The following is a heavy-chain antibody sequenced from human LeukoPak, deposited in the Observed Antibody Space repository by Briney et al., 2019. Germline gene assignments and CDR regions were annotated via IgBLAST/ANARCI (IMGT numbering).Heavy chain of an antibody. Sequence: ASVNLSCKASGGTFSSYAISWVRQAPGPGLEWMGGVIPIFGTANYAQKFQGRVTITTDESTSTAYMELSSLRSEDTAVYYCARNYYDSSGYCDYGGRETRVSVS. V-gene: IGHV1-69*05. D-gene: IGHD3-22*01. CDR2: VIPIFGTA. J-gene: IGHJ4*02. CDR1: GGTFSSYA. CDR3: ARNYYDSSGYCDY.